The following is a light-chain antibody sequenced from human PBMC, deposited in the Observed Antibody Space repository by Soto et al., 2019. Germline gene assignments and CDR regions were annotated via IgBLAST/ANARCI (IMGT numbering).Light chain of an antibody. CDR2: WAS. V-gene: IGKV4-1*01. J-gene: IGKJ1*01. Sequence: DIVMTQSPDSLAVSLGERATINCKSSQSVLYSSNNKNYLAWYQQKPGQPPKLLIYWASTRESGVPDRFSGSGSGTDFTLTISSLQAEDVPVYYCQQYYSTPLTFGQGTKV. CDR1: QSVLYSSNNKNY. CDR3: QQYYSTPLT.